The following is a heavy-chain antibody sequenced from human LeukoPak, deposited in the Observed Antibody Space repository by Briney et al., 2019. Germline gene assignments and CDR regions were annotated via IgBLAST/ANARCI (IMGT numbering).Heavy chain of an antibody. CDR2: INSNGGST. D-gene: IGHD5-12*01. J-gene: IGHJ4*02. Sequence: GGSLRLSCSASGFTFSNYPMHWVRQAPGKGLEYVSGINSNGGSTNYADSVKGRFTISRDNPKNTLHLQMSSLRAEDTAVYYCASAGSSMGYGGYDYLDLWGQGTLVTVSS. CDR3: ASAGSSMGYGGYDYLDL. CDR1: GFTFSNYP. V-gene: IGHV3-64D*09.